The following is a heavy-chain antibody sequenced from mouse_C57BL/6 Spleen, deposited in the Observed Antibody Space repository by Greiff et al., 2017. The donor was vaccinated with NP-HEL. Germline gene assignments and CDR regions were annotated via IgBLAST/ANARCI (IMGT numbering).Heavy chain of an antibody. CDR1: GYTFTDYY. CDR3: ASPFYYGSSSGSMDY. V-gene: IGHV1-26*01. Sequence: VQLQQSGPELVKPGASVKISCKASGYTFTDYYMNWVKQSHGKSLEWIGDINPNNGGTSYNQKFKGKATLTVDKSSSTAYMELRSLTSEDSAVYYCASPFYYGSSSGSMDYWGQGTSVTVSS. CDR2: INPNNGGT. J-gene: IGHJ4*01. D-gene: IGHD1-1*01.